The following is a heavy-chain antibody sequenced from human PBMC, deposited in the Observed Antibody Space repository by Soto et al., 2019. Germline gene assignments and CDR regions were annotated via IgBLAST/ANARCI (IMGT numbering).Heavy chain of an antibody. CDR1: GFSFSYYG. D-gene: IGHD3-22*01. J-gene: IGHJ3*02. Sequence: QVQLVESGGGVVQPGRSLRLSCAASGFSFSYYGMHWVRQAPGKGLEWVAVIWYDGSNRHYADSVKGRFTISRDNSKNTLYLQMSSLRAEDTAVYYCARDRYQDSIGDYGIANDAFDIWGQGTRVTVSS. CDR3: ARDRYQDSIGDYGIANDAFDI. CDR2: IWYDGSNR. V-gene: IGHV3-33*01.